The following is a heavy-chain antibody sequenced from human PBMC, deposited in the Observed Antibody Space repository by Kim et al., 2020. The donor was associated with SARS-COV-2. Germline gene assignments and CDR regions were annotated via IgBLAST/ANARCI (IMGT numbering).Heavy chain of an antibody. J-gene: IGHJ6*02. CDR3: TTDNYGDYDVYYYGMDV. V-gene: IGHV3-15*01. D-gene: IGHD4-17*01. Sequence: VKGRFTIARDDSKNTLYLKMNSLKTEDTAVYYCTTDNYGDYDVYYYGMDVWGQGTTVTVSS.